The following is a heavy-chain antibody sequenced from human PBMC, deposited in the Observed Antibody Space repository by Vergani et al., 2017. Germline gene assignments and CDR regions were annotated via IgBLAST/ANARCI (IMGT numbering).Heavy chain of an antibody. CDR1: GFTFSSYG. J-gene: IGHJ6*02. D-gene: IGHD2-15*01. Sequence: QVQLVESGGGVVQRGGSLRLSCAASGFTFSSYGMRWVRQAPGKGLEWVAFIQYDGSNKYYADSVKGRFTISRDNSKNTLYLQMNGLSAEDTAVYYCARDLEKVAGPYYYYGMDVWCQGTTVTVS. CDR3: ARDLEKVAGPYYYYGMDV. V-gene: IGHV3-30*02. CDR2: IQYDGSNK.